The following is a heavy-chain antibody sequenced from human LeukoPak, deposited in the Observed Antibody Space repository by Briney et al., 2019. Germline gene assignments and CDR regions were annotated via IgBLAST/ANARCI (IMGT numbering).Heavy chain of an antibody. Sequence: ASVKVSCKVSGYSLSELSTHWVRQAPGQGLEWMGGFDPGDDETIYAQKFQGRVTMTEDTSTDTAYLELSSLRSEDTAVYFCATEKGLLLDSWGQGTPVTVSS. CDR2: FDPGDDET. V-gene: IGHV1-24*01. D-gene: IGHD1-26*01. CDR3: ATEKGLLLDS. J-gene: IGHJ5*01. CDR1: GYSLSELS.